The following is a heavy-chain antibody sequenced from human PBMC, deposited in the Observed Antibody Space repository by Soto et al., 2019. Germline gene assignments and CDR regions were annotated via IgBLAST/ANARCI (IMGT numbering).Heavy chain of an antibody. V-gene: IGHV4-31*03. J-gene: IGHJ4*02. Sequence: QVQLQESGPGLVKPSQTLSLTCTVSGASINSGGYYWSWIRQLPGKGLEWIGYIYFSGSTYYNPSLETRLTISLDTSQNRFVLKLNSVTAADTAVYYCASGKAWEVILAYWGQGTLVTVSS. CDR1: GASINSGGYY. D-gene: IGHD3-16*02. CDR2: IYFSGST. CDR3: ASGKAWEVILAY.